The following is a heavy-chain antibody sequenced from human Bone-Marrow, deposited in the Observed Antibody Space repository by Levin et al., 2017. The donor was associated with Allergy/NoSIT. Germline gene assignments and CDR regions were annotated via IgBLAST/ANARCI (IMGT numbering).Heavy chain of an antibody. D-gene: IGHD1-26*01. CDR2: HNTRTGGGRI. J-gene: IGHJ4*01. CDR1: GFTFSNAW. Sequence: GESLKISCTASGFTFSNAWMSWVRQAPGKGLEWIGRHNTRTGGGRIDYAAPLKNRFVMSRDDSRSTLYLQIISLKSDDTAVYYCASSYSGTFYDWWGQGTLVTVS. V-gene: IGHV3-15*05. CDR3: ASSYSGTFYDW.